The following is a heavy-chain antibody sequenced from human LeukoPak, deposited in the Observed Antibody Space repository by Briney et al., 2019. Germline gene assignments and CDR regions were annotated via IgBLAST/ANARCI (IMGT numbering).Heavy chain of an antibody. CDR2: INPNSGGT. CDR1: GYTFTSYG. Sequence: ASVKVSCKASGYTFTSYGISWVRQAPGQGLEWMGWINPNSGGTNYAQKFQGRVTMTRDTSISTAYMELSRLRSDDTAVYYCARGSSSWTNWGQGTLVTVSS. V-gene: IGHV1-2*02. J-gene: IGHJ4*02. D-gene: IGHD6-13*01. CDR3: ARGSSSWTN.